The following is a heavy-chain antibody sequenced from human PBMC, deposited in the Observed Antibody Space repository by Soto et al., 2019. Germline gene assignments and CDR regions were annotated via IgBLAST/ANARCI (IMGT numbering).Heavy chain of an antibody. Sequence: ASEKVSCKASGYTFTGYYMHWVRQAPGQGLEWMGWINPNSGGTNYAQKFQGRVTMTRDTSISTAYMELSRLRSDDTAVYYCAREAAGAGYYYYYGMDVWGQGTTVTVSS. D-gene: IGHD6-13*01. CDR2: INPNSGGT. CDR1: GYTFTGYY. CDR3: AREAAGAGYYYYYGMDV. J-gene: IGHJ6*02. V-gene: IGHV1-2*02.